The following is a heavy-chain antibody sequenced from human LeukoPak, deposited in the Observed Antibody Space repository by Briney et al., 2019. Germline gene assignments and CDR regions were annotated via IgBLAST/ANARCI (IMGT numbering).Heavy chain of an antibody. CDR2: INHSGST. V-gene: IGHV4-34*01. CDR1: GGSFSGYY. CDR3: ARGWNVVVPAAGAYYYGMDV. Sequence: SETLSLTCAVYGGSFSGYYWSWIRQPPGKGLEWIGEINHSGSTNYNPSLKSRVTISVDTSKNQFSLKLSSVTAADTAVYYCARGWNVVVPAAGAYYYGMDVWGKGTTATVSS. D-gene: IGHD2-2*01. J-gene: IGHJ6*04.